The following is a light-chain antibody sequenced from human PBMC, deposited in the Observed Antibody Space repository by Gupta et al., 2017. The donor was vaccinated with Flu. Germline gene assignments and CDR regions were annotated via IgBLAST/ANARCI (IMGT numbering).Light chain of an antibody. CDR2: HDS. CDR3: QARDSSTEYV. Sequence: SSPLSQLPSVPVSPGQTASITCSGDKLRVKYACWYQQEPGQSPVLVVYHDSKRPSEIPERFSGSNNMNTATLTSGEARDMDEDDYYGQARDSSTEYVFGTGTKVTVL. CDR1: KLRVKY. V-gene: IGLV3-1*01. J-gene: IGLJ1*01.